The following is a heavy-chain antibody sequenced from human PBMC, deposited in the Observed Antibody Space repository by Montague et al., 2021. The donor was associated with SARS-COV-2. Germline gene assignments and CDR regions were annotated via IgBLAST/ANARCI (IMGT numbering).Heavy chain of an antibody. CDR1: GFSHSTSAVG. CDR2: IYWDDDK. D-gene: IGHD3-3*01. CDR3: AHLHTGFWSAYYST. Sequence: PALVKPTQTLTLTCTFSGFSHSTSAVGVGWIRQPPGKALQWLALIYWDDDKRYSPSLKTRLTVTKDTSKNQVVLTMTNMDPVDTATYYCAHLHTGFWSAYYSTWGQGTLATVSS. V-gene: IGHV2-5*02. J-gene: IGHJ5*02.